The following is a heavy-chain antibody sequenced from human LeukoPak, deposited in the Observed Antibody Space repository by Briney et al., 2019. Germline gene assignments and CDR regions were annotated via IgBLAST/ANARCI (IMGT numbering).Heavy chain of an antibody. CDR2: ISYDGSNQ. CDR1: GYIFRSYG. V-gene: IGHV3-30*18. CDR3: AKETVETDMIGAFVDY. Sequence: TGGSLRLSCAASGYIFRSYGMHWVRQAPGKGLEWVAVISYDGSNQYYADSVKGRFTISRDNFKKMLYLQMNSLRPEDTAVYYCAKETVETDMIGAFVDYWGQGTLVTVSS. J-gene: IGHJ4*02. D-gene: IGHD5-18*01.